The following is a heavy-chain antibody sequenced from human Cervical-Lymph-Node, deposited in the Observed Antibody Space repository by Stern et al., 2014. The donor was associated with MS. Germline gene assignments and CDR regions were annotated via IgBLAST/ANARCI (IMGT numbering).Heavy chain of an antibody. V-gene: IGHV1-58*01. CDR1: GFTFTSYA. Sequence: QLVESGAEVKKPGTSVKVSCKASGFTFTSYAVQWVRQARGPRLEWIGWIVLGSGYTNYAQKFPDRVNLTGDKSTRPAYMEPISLRAEDTAVYYGAARANYYDSPGDWFYPWGQGTLVTVSS. CDR2: IVLGSGYT. J-gene: IGHJ5*02. D-gene: IGHD3-22*01. CDR3: AARANYYDSPGDWFYP.